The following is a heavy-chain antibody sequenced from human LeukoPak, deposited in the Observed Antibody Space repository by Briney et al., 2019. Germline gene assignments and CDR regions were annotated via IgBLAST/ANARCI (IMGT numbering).Heavy chain of an antibody. CDR3: ARARGRGYSSTWSNYFDF. D-gene: IGHD6-13*01. J-gene: IGHJ4*02. CDR1: GFTFSDYA. V-gene: IGHV3-30-3*01. Sequence: GRSLRLSCAASGFTFSDYAMHWVRQAPGKGLEWVAVISYDGTNKYYADSVKGRFTISRDSSKNTLYLQMNSLRTEDTAVYYCARARGRGYSSTWSNYFDFWGQGTLVTVSS. CDR2: ISYDGTNK.